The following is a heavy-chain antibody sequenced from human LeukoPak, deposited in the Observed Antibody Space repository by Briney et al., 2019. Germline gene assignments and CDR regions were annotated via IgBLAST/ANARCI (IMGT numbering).Heavy chain of an antibody. D-gene: IGHD3-10*01. CDR2: MNPDSGNT. Sequence: ASVEVSCKASGYTLTSYDINWVRQAPGQGLECLGWMNPDSGNTGYAQKFQGRVTLTRDTAMSTAYMELSSLTSEDTAVYYCARTMVRGTPPIDIWGQGTMVTVSS. CDR1: GYTLTSYD. V-gene: IGHV1-8*01. J-gene: IGHJ3*02. CDR3: ARTMVRGTPPIDI.